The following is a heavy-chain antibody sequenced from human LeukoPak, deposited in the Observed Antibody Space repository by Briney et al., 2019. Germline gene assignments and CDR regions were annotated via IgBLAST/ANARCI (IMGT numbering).Heavy chain of an antibody. CDR2: ISGSGGST. Sequence: GGSLGLSCAASGFTFSNYAMNWVRQAPGKGLEWVSVISGSGGSTYYADSVKGRFTISRDNSKNTLYLQMNSLRAEDTAVYYCAKGTTMVRGVIITFDDWGQGTLVTVSS. D-gene: IGHD3-10*01. V-gene: IGHV3-23*01. J-gene: IGHJ4*02. CDR1: GFTFSNYA. CDR3: AKGTTMVRGVIITFDD.